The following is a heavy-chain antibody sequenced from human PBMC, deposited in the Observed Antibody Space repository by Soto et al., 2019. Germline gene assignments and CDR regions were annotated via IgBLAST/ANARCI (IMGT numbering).Heavy chain of an antibody. CDR2: ISGSGGST. CDR3: AKDRTILEGNYYYYMDV. D-gene: IGHD3-3*01. J-gene: IGHJ6*03. Sequence: GGSLRLSCAASGFTFSSYAMSWVRQAPGKGLEWVSAISGSGGSTYYADSVKGRFTISRDNSKNTLYLQMNSLRAEDTAVYYCAKDRTILEGNYYYYMDVWGKGTTVTVSS. V-gene: IGHV3-23*01. CDR1: GFTFSSYA.